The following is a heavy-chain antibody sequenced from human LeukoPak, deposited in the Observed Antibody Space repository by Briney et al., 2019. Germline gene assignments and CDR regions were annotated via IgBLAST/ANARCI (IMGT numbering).Heavy chain of an antibody. Sequence: ASVKVSCKASGYTFTSYDINWVRQATGQGLEWMGWMNPNSGNTGYAQKFQGRVTMTRNTPISTAYMELSSLRSEDTAVYYCASGIPSADYYYGMDVWGQGTTVTVS. D-gene: IGHD4/OR15-4a*01. V-gene: IGHV1-8*01. CDR3: ASGIPSADYYYGMDV. J-gene: IGHJ6*02. CDR1: GYTFTSYD. CDR2: MNPNSGNT.